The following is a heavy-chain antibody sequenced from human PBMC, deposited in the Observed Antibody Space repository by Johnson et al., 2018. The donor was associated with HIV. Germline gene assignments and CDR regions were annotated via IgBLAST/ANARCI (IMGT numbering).Heavy chain of an antibody. D-gene: IGHD1-26*01. CDR2: IRYDGSNK. Sequence: QVQLVESGGGVVQPGGSLRLSCAASGFTFSSYGMHWVRQAPGKGLEWVAFIRYDGSNKYYADSVKGRFTISRDNSKNTLYLQMNSLRAEDTAVYYCARDGGSTRSDAFDIWGQGTMVTVSS. CDR1: GFTFSSYG. CDR3: ARDGGSTRSDAFDI. V-gene: IGHV3-30*02. J-gene: IGHJ3*02.